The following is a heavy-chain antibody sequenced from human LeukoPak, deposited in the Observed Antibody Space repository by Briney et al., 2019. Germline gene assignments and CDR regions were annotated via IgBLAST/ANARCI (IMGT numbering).Heavy chain of an antibody. CDR2: IRYDGSKK. CDR3: ARRGSGYTEPIDY. CDR1: GFIFSSYG. V-gene: IGHV3-30*02. Sequence: GGSLRLSCAASGFIFSSYGMHWVRQAPGKGLEWVAFIRYDGSKKYYADSVKGRFTISRDNAKNSLYLQMNSLRAEDTAVYYCARRGSGYTEPIDYWGQGTVVTVSS. D-gene: IGHD5-12*01. J-gene: IGHJ4*02.